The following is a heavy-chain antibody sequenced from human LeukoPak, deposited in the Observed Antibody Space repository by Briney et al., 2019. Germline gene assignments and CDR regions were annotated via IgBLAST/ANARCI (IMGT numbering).Heavy chain of an antibody. CDR3: ARRAHDAFDI. V-gene: IGHV4-31*03. J-gene: IGHJ3*02. Sequence: SETLSLTCTVSGGSISSGGYYWSWVRQHPGKGLEWIGYIYYSGSTYYNPSLKSRVTISVDTSKNQFSLKLSSVTAADTAVYYCARRAHDAFDIWGQGTMVTVSS. CDR1: GGSISSGGYY. CDR2: IYYSGST.